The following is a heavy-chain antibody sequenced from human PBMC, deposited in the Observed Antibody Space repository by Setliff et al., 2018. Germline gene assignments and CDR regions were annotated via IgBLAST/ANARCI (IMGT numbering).Heavy chain of an antibody. V-gene: IGHV4-38-2*01. CDR1: GYSITSGHY. D-gene: IGHD2-21*01. CDR3: ARGLEGEDYFYYMDV. J-gene: IGHJ6*03. Sequence: SETLSLTCDVSGYSITSGHYWGWIRQPPGKGLEWIGSMYPGRSINYNPSLKSRVTMSVDKSKNQFSLKLTSVTAADTAVYYCARGLEGEDYFYYMDVWGKGNTVTVSS. CDR2: MYPGRSI.